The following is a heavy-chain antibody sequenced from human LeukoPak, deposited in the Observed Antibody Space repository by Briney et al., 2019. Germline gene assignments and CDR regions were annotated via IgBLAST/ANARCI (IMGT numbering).Heavy chain of an antibody. CDR1: GFTFSSYS. D-gene: IGHD6-19*01. CDR2: ISSSSSTI. CDR3: ARGNAYSGWYMYYYYYYMDV. Sequence: PGGSLRLSCAASGFTFSSYSMNWVRQAPGKGLEWVSYISSSSSTIYYADSVKGRFTISRDNAKNSLYLQMNSLRAEDTAVYYCARGNAYSGWYMYYYYYYMDVWGKGTTVTISS. V-gene: IGHV3-48*04. J-gene: IGHJ6*03.